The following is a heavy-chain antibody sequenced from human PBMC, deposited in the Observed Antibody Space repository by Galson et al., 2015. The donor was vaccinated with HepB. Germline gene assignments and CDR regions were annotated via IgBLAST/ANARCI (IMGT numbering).Heavy chain of an antibody. V-gene: IGHV1-18*01. CDR2: ISAYNGNT. J-gene: IGHJ4*02. CDR1: GYTFTSYG. CDR3: ARDRTMVRGVTDY. D-gene: IGHD3-10*01. Sequence: SVKVSCKASGYTFTSYGISWVRQAPGQGLEWMGWISAYNGNTNYAQKLQGRVTMTTDTSTSTAYVELRSLRSDDTAVYYCARDRTMVRGVTDYWGQGTLVTVSS.